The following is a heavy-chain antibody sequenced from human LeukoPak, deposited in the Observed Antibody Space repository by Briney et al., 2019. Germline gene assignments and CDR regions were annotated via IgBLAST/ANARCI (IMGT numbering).Heavy chain of an antibody. Sequence: SETLSLTCTVSGGSISSSSYYSGWIRQPPGNGLEGIGSIYYSGSTYYTPSIKRRVTISVDTSKNQFSMKLRSVTDADTDVSYCARDPETIMTGTKFDYWGQGTLVTVSS. D-gene: IGHD1-7*01. V-gene: IGHV4-39*07. CDR3: ARDPETIMTGTKFDY. CDR1: GGSISSSSYY. CDR2: IYYSGST. J-gene: IGHJ4*02.